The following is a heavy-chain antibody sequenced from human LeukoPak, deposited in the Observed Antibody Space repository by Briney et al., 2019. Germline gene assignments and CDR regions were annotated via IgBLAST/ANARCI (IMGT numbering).Heavy chain of an antibody. J-gene: IGHJ4*02. Sequence: SVKVSCKASGFTFTSSAMQWVRQARGQRLEWIGWIVVGSGNTNYAQKFQERVTITRDMSTSTAYMELSSLRSEDTAVYYCAAGWGSGSYYPDFDYWGQGTLVTVSS. CDR3: AAGWGSGSYYPDFDY. CDR2: IVVGSGNT. V-gene: IGHV1-58*02. D-gene: IGHD3-10*01. CDR1: GFTFTSSA.